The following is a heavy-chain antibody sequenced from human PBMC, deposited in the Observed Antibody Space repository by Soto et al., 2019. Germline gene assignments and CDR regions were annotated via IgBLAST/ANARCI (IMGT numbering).Heavy chain of an antibody. CDR1: GYSFTTYS. J-gene: IGHJ4*02. V-gene: IGHV1-18*01. Sequence: ASVKVSCKASGYSFTTYSITWVRQAPGQGLEWMGWISANNGNTKYAEKFQDRVIMTTDTSTSTAYLEVRSLTSDDTAVYYCARETGVMIPVKGEFEFWGQGTRVTVSS. D-gene: IGHD2-21*01. CDR3: ARETGVMIPVKGEFEF. CDR2: ISANNGNT.